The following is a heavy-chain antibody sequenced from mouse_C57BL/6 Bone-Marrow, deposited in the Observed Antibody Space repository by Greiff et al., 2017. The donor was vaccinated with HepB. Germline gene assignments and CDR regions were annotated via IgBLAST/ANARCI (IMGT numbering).Heavy chain of an antibody. CDR3: AREGGIYYGSSPAWFAY. J-gene: IGHJ3*01. V-gene: IGHV1-69*01. CDR2: IDPSDSYT. D-gene: IGHD1-1*01. CDR1: GYTFTSYW. Sequence: VQLKQPGAELVMPGASVKLSCKASGYTFTSYWMHWVKQRPGQGLEWIGEIDPSDSYTNYNQKFKGKSTLTVDKSSSTAYMQLSSLTSEDSAVYYCAREGGIYYGSSPAWFAYWGQGTLVTVSA.